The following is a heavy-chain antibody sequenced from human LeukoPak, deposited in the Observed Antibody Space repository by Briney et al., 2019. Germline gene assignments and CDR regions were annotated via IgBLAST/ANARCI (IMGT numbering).Heavy chain of an antibody. J-gene: IGHJ2*01. D-gene: IGHD4-17*01. CDR2: INPSGGST. CDR1: GYTFTSYY. CDR3: ARDYGSWHFDL. V-gene: IGHV1-46*01. Sequence: ASVQVSCKASGYTFTSYYMHWVRQAPGQGLEWMGIINPSGGSTSYAQKFQGRVTMTRDMSTSTVYMELSSLRSEDTAVYYCARDYGSWHFDLWGRGTLVTVSS.